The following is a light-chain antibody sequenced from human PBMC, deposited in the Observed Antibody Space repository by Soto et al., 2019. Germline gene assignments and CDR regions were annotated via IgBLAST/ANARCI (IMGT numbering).Light chain of an antibody. CDR1: SSDVGTYNL. V-gene: IGLV2-23*02. J-gene: IGLJ1*01. CDR2: EVI. Sequence: QSALTQPASVSGSPGQSITISCTGTSSDVGTYNLVSWYQQHSGKAPKLMIYEVIKRASGVSDRFSGSKSGNTASLTISGLQVEDGVVYYCASFAGGTTFGFGTGPKVTVL. CDR3: ASFAGGTTFG.